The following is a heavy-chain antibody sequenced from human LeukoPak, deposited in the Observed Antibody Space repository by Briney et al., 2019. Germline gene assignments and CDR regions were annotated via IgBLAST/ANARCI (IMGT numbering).Heavy chain of an antibody. V-gene: IGHV3-74*01. Sequence: GGSLRLSCAASGFTFSSYWVPWVRRAPGKGLVWVSRINTDGSRTSYVDSVNGRFNISRDNAKNTLYLQMNSQRAEDTGVYYCAKAFLHLGGWGQGTMVTVSS. CDR3: AKAFLHLGG. D-gene: IGHD3-16*01. J-gene: IGHJ3*01. CDR2: INTDGSRT. CDR1: GFTFSSYW.